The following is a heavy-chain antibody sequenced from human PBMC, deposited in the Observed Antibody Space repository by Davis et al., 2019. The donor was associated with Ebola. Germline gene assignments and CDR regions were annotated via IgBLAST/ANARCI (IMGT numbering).Heavy chain of an antibody. J-gene: IGHJ6*02. V-gene: IGHV3-23*01. Sequence: GESLKISCAASGFTFATFVMYWFRQAPGKGLEWVSTLGNTGAPTYYAVSVKGRFTISRDNSKNTLSLQMNSLRAEDTAVYYCARGHATSLYGMDVWGQGTTVTVSS. CDR3: ARGHATSLYGMDV. CDR1: GFTFATFV. CDR2: LGNTGAPT.